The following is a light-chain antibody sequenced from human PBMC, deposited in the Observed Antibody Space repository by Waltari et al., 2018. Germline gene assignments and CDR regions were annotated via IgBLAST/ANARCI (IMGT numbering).Light chain of an antibody. Sequence: DIVMTQSPENLAVSPGERATLACRASQSVSSNLAWYQQKPGQAPRLLIYGASTRATGIPARFSGSGSGTEFTLTISSLQSEDFAVYYCQQYNTWPRTFGQGAKVEIK. J-gene: IGKJ1*01. V-gene: IGKV3-15*01. CDR2: GAS. CDR3: QQYNTWPRT. CDR1: QSVSSN.